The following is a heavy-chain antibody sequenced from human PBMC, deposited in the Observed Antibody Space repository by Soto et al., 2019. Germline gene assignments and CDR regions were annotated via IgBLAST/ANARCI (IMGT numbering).Heavy chain of an antibody. CDR1: GFTFKNYA. CDR2: IGDGDDSA. Sequence: PGGSLRLSCAASGFTFKNYALNWVRQAPGKGLEWVSVIGDGDDSALYAGSVTGRFTISRDNSKSTLYLQMNSLRAEDTAVYYCAKGTSGSRYSGVDRWGQGTLVTVSS. V-gene: IGHV3-23*01. J-gene: IGHJ5*02. CDR3: AKGTSGSRYSGVDR. D-gene: IGHD2-15*01.